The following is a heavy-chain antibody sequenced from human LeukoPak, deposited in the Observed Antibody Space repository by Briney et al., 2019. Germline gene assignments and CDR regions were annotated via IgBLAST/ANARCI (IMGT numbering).Heavy chain of an antibody. J-gene: IGHJ4*02. D-gene: IGHD1-26*01. V-gene: IGHV3-53*01. CDR2: IYSGGST. CDR3: ARVGKGELSFDY. CDR1: GFTFSSNY. Sequence: GGSLRLSCAASGFTFSSNYMTWVRQAPGKGLEGVSFIYSGGSTYYADSVKGRFTISRDNSQNTLYLQMNSLRAEDTAVYYCARVGKGELSFDYWGQGTLVAVSS.